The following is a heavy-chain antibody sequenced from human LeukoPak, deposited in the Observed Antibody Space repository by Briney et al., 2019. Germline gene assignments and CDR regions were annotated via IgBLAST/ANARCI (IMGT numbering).Heavy chain of an antibody. Sequence: SETLSLTCTVSGVSISSYYWSWIRQPAGKGLEWMGRIHTSGSTNYNPSLKSRVTMSVDTSKNQLSLKLSSVTAADTAVYYCARDTYYYDSSGYFSLDYWGQGTLVTVSS. V-gene: IGHV4-4*07. CDR3: ARDTYYYDSSGYFSLDY. CDR2: IHTSGST. J-gene: IGHJ4*02. D-gene: IGHD3-22*01. CDR1: GVSISSYY.